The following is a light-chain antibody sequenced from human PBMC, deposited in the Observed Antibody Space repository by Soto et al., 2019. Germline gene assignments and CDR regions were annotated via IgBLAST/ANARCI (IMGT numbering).Light chain of an antibody. Sequence: EIVLTQSPDTLSLSPGERATVSCRASQSVSSYLAWYQQKPGQAPRPPNYDASKRATGIPGRFSGSGSGKDFTLTISSLEPEDFAVYYCQQRSNWPPITFGQGTRLEIK. V-gene: IGKV3-11*01. CDR1: QSVSSY. CDR3: QQRSNWPPIT. J-gene: IGKJ5*01. CDR2: DAS.